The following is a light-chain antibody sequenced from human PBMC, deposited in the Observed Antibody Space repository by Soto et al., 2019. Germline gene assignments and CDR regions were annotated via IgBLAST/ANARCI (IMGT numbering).Light chain of an antibody. CDR3: QQYGSSQT. V-gene: IGKV3-20*01. CDR1: QSFSNSY. CDR2: GAS. J-gene: IGKJ1*01. Sequence: IVLTQSPGTLSLSPVERASLSCMASQSFSNSYLAWYQQKPGQAPRLLIYGASSRATGIPDRFSGSGSGTDFTLTISRLEPEDSAVYYCQQYGSSQTFGQGTKVDIK.